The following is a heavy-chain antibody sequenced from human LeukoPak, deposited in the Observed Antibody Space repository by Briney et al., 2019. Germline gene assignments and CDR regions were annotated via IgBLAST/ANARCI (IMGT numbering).Heavy chain of an antibody. D-gene: IGHD3-10*01. CDR2: NIPIFGTA. Sequence: GASVKVCCKASGGTFSSYDISWVRQAPGQGLEWMGGNIPIFGTANYAQKFQGRVTITADESTSTAYMELSSLRSEDTAVYYCARDSKYYGSGSYYGYRGQGTLVTVSS. V-gene: IGHV1-69*13. CDR1: GGTFSSYD. J-gene: IGHJ4*02. CDR3: ARDSKYYGSGSYYGY.